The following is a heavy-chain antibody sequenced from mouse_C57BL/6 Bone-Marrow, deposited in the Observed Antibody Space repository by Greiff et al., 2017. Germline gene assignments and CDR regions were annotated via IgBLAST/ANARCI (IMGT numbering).Heavy chain of an antibody. CDR1: GYTFTSYG. CDR3: ARVRSNYEGY. CDR2: IYPRSGNT. V-gene: IGHV1-81*01. D-gene: IGHD2-5*01. J-gene: IGHJ2*01. Sequence: QVHVKQSGAELARPGASVKLSCKASGYTFTSYGISWVKQRTGQGLEWIGEIYPRSGNTYYNEKFKGKDTLTADKSSSTAYMELRSLTSEDSAVYFCARVRSNYEGYWGQGTTLTVSS.